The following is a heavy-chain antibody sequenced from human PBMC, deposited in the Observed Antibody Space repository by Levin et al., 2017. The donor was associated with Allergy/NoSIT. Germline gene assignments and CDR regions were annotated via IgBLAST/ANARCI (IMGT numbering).Heavy chain of an antibody. Sequence: SETLSLTCSVSGASISRGDYYWSWIRQHPGEGLEWIGFISSSGSAYYNPSLKSRLTVSLDTSKNQFSLKLSSVTVADTALYYCARDECAWFGECYGMDVWGQGTTVTVSS. CDR1: GASISRGDYY. D-gene: IGHD3-10*01. J-gene: IGHJ6*02. V-gene: IGHV4-31*03. CDR3: ARDECAWFGECYGMDV. CDR2: ISSSGSA.